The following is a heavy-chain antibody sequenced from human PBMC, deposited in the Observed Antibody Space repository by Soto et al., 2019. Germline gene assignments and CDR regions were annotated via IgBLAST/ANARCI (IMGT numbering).Heavy chain of an antibody. CDR3: AKDRITFGGVIVNLGYFYY. D-gene: IGHD3-16*02. CDR1: GFTFSTYA. J-gene: IGHJ4*02. V-gene: IGHV3-23*01. Sequence: GGSLRLSCAASGFTFSTYAMSWVRQAPGKGLEWVSTISDSGSTYYADSVKGRFTISRDNSRNSLYLEMNSLRAEDTAVYYCAKDRITFGGVIVNLGYFYYWGQGTLVTVSS. CDR2: ISDSGST.